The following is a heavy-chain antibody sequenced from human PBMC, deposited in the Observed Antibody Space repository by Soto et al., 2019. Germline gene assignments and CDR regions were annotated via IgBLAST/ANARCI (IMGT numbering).Heavy chain of an antibody. CDR3: ARGIAAAGPPPNDAFDI. D-gene: IGHD6-13*01. J-gene: IGHJ3*02. V-gene: IGHV1-69*01. Sequence: APGQGLEWMGGIIPIFGTANYAQKFQGRVTITADESTSTAYMELSSLRSEDTAVYYCARGIAAAGPPPNDAFDIWGQGTMVTVSS. CDR2: IIPIFGTA.